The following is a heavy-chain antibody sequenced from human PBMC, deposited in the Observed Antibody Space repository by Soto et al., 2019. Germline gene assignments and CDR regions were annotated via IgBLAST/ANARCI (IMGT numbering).Heavy chain of an antibody. J-gene: IGHJ4*02. V-gene: IGHV3-64D*08. CDR1: GFTFSSFT. Sequence: HPGGSLRLSCSASGFTFSSFTMYWVRLPPGKGLEYVSAISHNGDTTHFAESVKGRFTISRDNSKNTLFLQMSSLRTEDMAVYYFAKVPLRGVVITTFDFWGQGTLVTVSS. D-gene: IGHD3-10*01. CDR2: ISHNGDTT. CDR3: AKVPLRGVVITTFDF.